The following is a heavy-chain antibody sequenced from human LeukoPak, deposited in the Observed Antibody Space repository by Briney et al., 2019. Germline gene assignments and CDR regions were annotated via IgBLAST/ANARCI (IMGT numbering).Heavy chain of an antibody. CDR2: ISSSGGNT. CDR1: GFTFSSYW. Sequence: GSLRLSCAASGFTFSSYWMHWVRQAPGKGLVWVSSISSSGGNTHYADSVKGRFTISRDNSKNTLFLQMNSLRAEDTAVYYCAKDRPTWPIDYWGQGTLVTVSS. CDR3: AKDRPTWPIDY. D-gene: IGHD5-12*01. V-gene: IGHV3-23*01. J-gene: IGHJ4*02.